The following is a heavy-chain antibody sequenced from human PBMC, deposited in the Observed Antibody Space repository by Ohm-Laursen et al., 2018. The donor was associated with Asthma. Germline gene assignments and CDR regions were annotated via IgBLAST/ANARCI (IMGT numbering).Heavy chain of an antibody. CDR2: TYYRSKWYN. J-gene: IGHJ6*02. V-gene: IGHV6-1*01. CDR3: ARANVEMATSNPSYYYYGMDV. Sequence: QTLSLTCATSGDSVSSNSAAWNWIRQSPSRGLEWLGRTYYRSKWYNDYAVSVKSRITINPDTSKNQFSLQLNSVTPEDTAVYYCARANVEMATSNPSYYYYGMDVWGQGTTITVSS. D-gene: IGHD5-24*01. CDR1: GDSVSSNSAA.